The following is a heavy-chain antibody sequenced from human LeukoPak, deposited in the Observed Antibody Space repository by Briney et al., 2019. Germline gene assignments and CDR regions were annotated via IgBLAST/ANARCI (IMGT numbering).Heavy chain of an antibody. CDR3: TRRSPGVWFDP. Sequence: SETLSLTCSVSGGSVSSSSYYWGWIRQPPGKGLEWIADIYYTGSTYYNASLKSRVTISVDTSKNQFSLNLSSVTAADTAVYYCTRRSPGVWFDPWGQAALVTVSS. J-gene: IGHJ5*02. V-gene: IGHV4-39*01. D-gene: IGHD3-10*01. CDR1: GGSVSSSSYY. CDR2: IYYTGST.